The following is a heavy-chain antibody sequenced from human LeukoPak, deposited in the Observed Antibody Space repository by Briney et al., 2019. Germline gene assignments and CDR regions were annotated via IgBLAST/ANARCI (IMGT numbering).Heavy chain of an antibody. CDR1: GGSISSYY. D-gene: IGHD5-18*01. CDR2: IYYSGST. V-gene: IGHV4-59*01. J-gene: IGHJ5*02. CDR3: ARRAGYRVGWFRP. Sequence: PSETLSLTCTVSGGSISSYYWSWIRQPPGKGLEWIGYIYYSGSTNYNPSLKSRVTISVDTSKNQFSLKLSSVTAADTAVYYWARRAGYRVGWFRPLGQGTLV.